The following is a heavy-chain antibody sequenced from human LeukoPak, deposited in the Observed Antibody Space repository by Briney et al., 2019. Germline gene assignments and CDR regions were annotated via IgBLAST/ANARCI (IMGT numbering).Heavy chain of an antibody. CDR3: ATEAPGRYYFDY. CDR2: VYVTGETT. CDR1: GDTFTYYH. J-gene: IGHJ4*02. V-gene: IGHV1-46*01. Sequence: GASVKVSCQASGDTFTYYHIHWVRQAQGQGVAWMGAVYVTGETTRNTQSFQGRVTMTMDPSTATVYMELTSLRSEDTAVYYCATEAPGRYYFDYWGQGVLVTVAS.